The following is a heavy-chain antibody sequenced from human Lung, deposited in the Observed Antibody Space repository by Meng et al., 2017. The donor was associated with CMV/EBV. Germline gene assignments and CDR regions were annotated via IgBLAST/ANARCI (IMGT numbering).Heavy chain of an antibody. CDR1: GFTFSSYA. CDR2: ISGSGINT. Sequence: SLGLSCAGSGFTFSSYAMGWVRHAPGKGLEWVSSISGSGINTYYTDSVKGRFTISRDNSKNTLYLQIHSLRVEDTAQYYCVKDMVFWGQGTLVTVSS. J-gene: IGHJ4*02. D-gene: IGHD2-8*01. V-gene: IGHV3-23*01. CDR3: VKDMVF.